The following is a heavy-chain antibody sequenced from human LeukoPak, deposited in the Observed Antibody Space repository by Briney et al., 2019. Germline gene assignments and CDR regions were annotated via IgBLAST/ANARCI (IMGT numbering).Heavy chain of an antibody. D-gene: IGHD6-13*01. CDR3: ASASSHRIAAGGDY. CDR2: INSDGSSR. J-gene: IGHJ4*02. CDR1: GFTFSSHW. Sequence: PGGSLRLSCEASGFTFSSHWMGWVRQAPGKGLVWVSRINSDGSSRNHADSVKGRFTISRDNAKNTLYLQMNSLRAEDTAVYYCASASSHRIAAGGDYWGQGTLVTVSS. V-gene: IGHV3-74*01.